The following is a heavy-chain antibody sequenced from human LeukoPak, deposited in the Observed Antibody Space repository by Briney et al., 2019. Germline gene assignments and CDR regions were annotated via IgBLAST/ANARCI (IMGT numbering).Heavy chain of an antibody. CDR3: ARDNGIQLPDRMTVWYYFDY. Sequence: SETLSLTCTVSGGSISSYYWSWIRQPAGKGLEWIGRIYTSGSTNYNPSLKSRVTMSVDTSKNQFSLKLSSVTAADTAVYYCARDNGIQLPDRMTVWYYFDYWGQGTLVTVSS. J-gene: IGHJ4*02. V-gene: IGHV4-4*07. CDR1: GGSISSYY. CDR2: IYTSGST. D-gene: IGHD2-2*01.